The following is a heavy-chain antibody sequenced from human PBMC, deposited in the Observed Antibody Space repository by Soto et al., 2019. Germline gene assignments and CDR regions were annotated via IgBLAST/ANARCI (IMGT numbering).Heavy chain of an antibody. CDR2: IYTSGST. CDR3: ARDKGYSSSWYSSRGYYFDY. V-gene: IGHV4-4*07. D-gene: IGHD6-13*01. Sequence: TLSLTCTVSGGSISSYYWSWIRQPAGKGLEWIGRIYTSGSTNYNPSLKSRVTMSVDTSKNQFSLKLSSVTAADTAVYYCARDKGYSSSWYSSRGYYFDYWGQGTLVTVSS. J-gene: IGHJ4*02. CDR1: GGSISSYY.